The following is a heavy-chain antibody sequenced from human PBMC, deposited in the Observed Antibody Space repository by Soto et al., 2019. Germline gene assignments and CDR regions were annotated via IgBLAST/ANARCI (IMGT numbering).Heavy chain of an antibody. CDR3: AKRPIVVVPANDAFDI. J-gene: IGHJ3*02. CDR1: GFIFSNYA. D-gene: IGHD2-2*01. Sequence: EVPLLESGGGLVQPGGSLRLSCAASGFIFSNYAMSWVRQAPGKGLVWVSAISGSGSTYYADSVKGRFTISRDNSKNTLYLQMDSLRAEDTAVYYCAKRPIVVVPANDAFDIWGQGTMVTVSS. V-gene: IGHV3-23*01. CDR2: ISGSGST.